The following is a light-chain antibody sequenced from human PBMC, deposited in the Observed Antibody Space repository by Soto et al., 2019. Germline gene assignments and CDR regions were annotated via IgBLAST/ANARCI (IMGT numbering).Light chain of an antibody. V-gene: IGKV3-15*01. CDR1: QSVSSD. CDR3: QQYNNWPRT. Sequence: EIVMTQSPATLSVSPGERATLSCRASQSVSSDLAGYHQKPGQAPRLLIYGASTRATGIPARFSGSGSGTEFTLTINSLQSEDFAVYYCQQYNNWPRTFGQGTKVEIK. CDR2: GAS. J-gene: IGKJ1*01.